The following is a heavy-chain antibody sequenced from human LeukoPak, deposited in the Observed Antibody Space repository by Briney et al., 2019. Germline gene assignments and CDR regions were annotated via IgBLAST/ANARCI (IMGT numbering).Heavy chain of an antibody. CDR3: ASVGGFLGELSSPYTNWFDP. CDR1: GGSISSYY. Sequence: PETLSLTCTVSGGSISSYYWSWIRQPAGKGLEWIGRIYTSGSTNYNPSIKSRVTISVNTSKNQFSLKLSSVTAADTAVYYCASVGGFLGELSSPYTNWFDPWGQGTLVTVSS. J-gene: IGHJ5*02. CDR2: IYTSGST. D-gene: IGHD3-16*02. V-gene: IGHV4-4*07.